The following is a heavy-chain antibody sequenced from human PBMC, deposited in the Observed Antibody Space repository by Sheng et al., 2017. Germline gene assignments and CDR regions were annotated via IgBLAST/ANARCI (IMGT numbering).Heavy chain of an antibody. D-gene: IGHD2-2*01. CDR3: ARGRDCGSSSRCYGHSYYGLDV. CDR2: INPDGRRT. J-gene: IGHJ6*02. CDR1: GFNFRSDW. Sequence: EVQLAESGGGLVQPGESLRLSCAASGFNFRSDWMHWVRQAPGKGLVWVARINPDGRRTDYADSVEGRFTISRDNAKSTLFFQLNSLRGEDTAVYYCARGRDCGSSSRCYGHSYYGLDVWDQGP. V-gene: IGHV3-74*01.